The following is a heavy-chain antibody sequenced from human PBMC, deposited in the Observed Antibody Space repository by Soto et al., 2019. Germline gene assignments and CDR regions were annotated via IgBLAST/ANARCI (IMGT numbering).Heavy chain of an antibody. CDR2: ISWNSGSI. V-gene: IGHV3-9*01. J-gene: IGHJ4*02. CDR1: GFTFDDYA. D-gene: IGHD2-15*01. CDR3: AKDSGGYCSGGSCYSFDY. Sequence: GGSLRPSCAASGFTFDDYAMHWVRQAPGKGLEWVSGISWNSGSIGYADSVKGRFTISRDNAKNSLYLQMNSLRAEDTALYYCAKDSGGYCSGGSCYSFDYWGQGTLVTVSS.